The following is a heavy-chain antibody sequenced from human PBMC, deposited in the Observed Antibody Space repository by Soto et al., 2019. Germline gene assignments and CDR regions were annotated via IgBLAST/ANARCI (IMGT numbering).Heavy chain of an antibody. J-gene: IGHJ5*02. CDR1: GNTFTNFG. CDR2: LSPYTDDP. CDR3: ARVIPGPEAWFHP. V-gene: IGHV1-18*01. D-gene: IGHD2-21*01. Sequence: QGQLVQSGVEVKKPGASVRVSCSASGNTFTNFGVTWVRQAPGQGLEWMGWLSPYTDDPSYAQKFQGRVPMTMDTSTNTAYLDLRSLTLDDTAVYYCARVIPGPEAWFHPWGQGTLVTVSS.